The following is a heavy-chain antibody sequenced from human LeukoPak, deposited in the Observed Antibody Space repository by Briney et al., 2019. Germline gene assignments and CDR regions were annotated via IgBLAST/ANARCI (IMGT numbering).Heavy chain of an antibody. Sequence: PSETLSLTCTVSGGSISSSSYYWGWIRQPPGKGLEWIGSIYYSGSTYYNPSLKSRVTISVDTSKNQFSLKLSSVTAADTAVYYCARVWTVRGVIRYFDYWGQGTLVTVSS. J-gene: IGHJ4*02. CDR3: ARVWTVRGVIRYFDY. CDR1: GGSISSSSYY. CDR2: IYYSGST. V-gene: IGHV4-39*07. D-gene: IGHD3-10*01.